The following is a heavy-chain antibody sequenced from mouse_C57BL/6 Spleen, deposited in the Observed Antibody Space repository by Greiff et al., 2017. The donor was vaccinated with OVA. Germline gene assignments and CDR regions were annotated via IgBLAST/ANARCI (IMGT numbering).Heavy chain of an antibody. V-gene: IGHV3-6*01. J-gene: IGHJ1*03. CDR3: ARKTTGSDGYFDV. Sequence: DVQLQESGPGLVKPSQSLSLTCSVTGYSITSGYYWNWIRQFPGNKLEWMGYISYDGSNNYNPSLKNRISITRDTSKNQFFLKLNSVTTEDTATYYCARKTTGSDGYFDVWGTGTTVTVSS. CDR2: ISYDGSN. D-gene: IGHD1-1*01. CDR1: GYSITSGYY.